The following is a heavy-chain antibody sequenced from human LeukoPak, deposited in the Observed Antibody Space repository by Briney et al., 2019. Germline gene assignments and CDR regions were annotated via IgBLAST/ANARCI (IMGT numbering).Heavy chain of an antibody. D-gene: IGHD3-22*01. CDR3: ATPLDYYDRSDSHQGGD. J-gene: IGHJ4*02. CDR1: GFTVGSNY. CDR2: ICTGGNT. V-gene: IGHV3-53*01. Sequence: GGSLRLSCAASGFTVGSNYLSWVRQAPGKGLEWVSTICTGGNTYYAASVKGRFTISRDNAKNSLYLQMNSLRAEDTAVYYCATPLDYYDRSDSHQGGDWGQGTLVTVSS.